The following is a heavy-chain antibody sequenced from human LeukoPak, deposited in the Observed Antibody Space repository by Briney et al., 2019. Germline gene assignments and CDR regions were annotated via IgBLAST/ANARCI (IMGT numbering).Heavy chain of an antibody. Sequence: KPSETLSLTCTVSGGSISSYYWSWIRQPPGKGLEWIGYIYYSGSTNYNPSLKSRVTISVDTSKNQFSLKLSSVTAAGTAVYYCARGASGSYFWFDPWGQGTLVTVSS. D-gene: IGHD1-26*01. CDR3: ARGASGSYFWFDP. J-gene: IGHJ5*02. V-gene: IGHV4-59*01. CDR2: IYYSGST. CDR1: GGSISSYY.